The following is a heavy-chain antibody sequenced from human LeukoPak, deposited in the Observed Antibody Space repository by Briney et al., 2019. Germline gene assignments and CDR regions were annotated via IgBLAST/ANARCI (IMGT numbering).Heavy chain of an antibody. Sequence: SQTLSLTCVISGDSVSSNSVAWHWIRQSPSRGLEWLGNTYYRSKWYNDYAASVISRITINPDTSKNQFSLQLNSVPPEDTAVYYCARGVSYSFDYWGQGTLVTVSS. J-gene: IGHJ4*02. V-gene: IGHV6-1*01. D-gene: IGHD2-8*01. CDR1: GDSVSSNSVA. CDR2: TYYRSKWYN. CDR3: ARGVSYSFDY.